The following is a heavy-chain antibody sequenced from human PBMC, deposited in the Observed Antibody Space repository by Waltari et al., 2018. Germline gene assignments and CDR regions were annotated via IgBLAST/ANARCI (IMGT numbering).Heavy chain of an antibody. Sequence: QVQLQELGPGLVKPSETLSLTCTVSGGSISSHYWSWIRPPPGKGLEWIGYIYYSGSTTYNPSLKSRVTISVDTSKNQFSLKLSSVTAADTAVYYCARDGPSIVGATGNGMDVWGQGTTVTVSS. D-gene: IGHD1-26*01. CDR1: GGSISSHY. J-gene: IGHJ6*02. CDR3: ARDGPSIVGATGNGMDV. CDR2: IYYSGST. V-gene: IGHV4-59*11.